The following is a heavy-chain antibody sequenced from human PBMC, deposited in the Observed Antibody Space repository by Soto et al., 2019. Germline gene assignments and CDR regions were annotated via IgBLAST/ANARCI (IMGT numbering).Heavy chain of an antibody. CDR1: GFTFSDAW. Sequence: GSLRLSCAASGFTFSDAWMSWVRQARGKGLEWVGRIKSKTHGGTTDYAALVQGRFTISREDSENTLYLQMSSLKTEDTAVYYCAFDYWGHGTLVTVSS. CDR3: AFDY. CDR2: IKSKTHGGTT. J-gene: IGHJ4*01. V-gene: IGHV3-15*01.